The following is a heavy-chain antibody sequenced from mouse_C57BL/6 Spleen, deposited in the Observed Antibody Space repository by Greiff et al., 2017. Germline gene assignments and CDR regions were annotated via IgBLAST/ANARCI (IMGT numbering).Heavy chain of an antibody. V-gene: IGHV5-9*01. CDR1: GFTFSSYT. J-gene: IGHJ2*01. CDR2: ISGGGGNT. CDR3: ARQDYGEYYFDY. D-gene: IGHD2-4*01. Sequence: EVHLVESGGGLVKPGGSLKLSCAASGFTFSSYTMSWVRQTPEKRLEWVATISGGGGNTYYPDSVKGRFTISRDNAKNTLYLQMSSLRSEDTALYYCARQDYGEYYFDYWGQGTTLTVSS.